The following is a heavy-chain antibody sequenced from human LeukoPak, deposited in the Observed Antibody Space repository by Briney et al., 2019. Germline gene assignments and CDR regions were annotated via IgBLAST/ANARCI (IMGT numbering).Heavy chain of an antibody. Sequence: ASVKVSCKASGYTFTSFGISWVQQAPGQGLEWMGWISAYNGNTNYTQKLQGRVTMTTDTSTSTAYMELRSLRSDDTAVYYCARQRGGYWGLDYWGQGTLVTVSS. CDR2: ISAYNGNT. V-gene: IGHV1-18*01. CDR1: GYTFTSFG. CDR3: ARQRGGYWGLDY. J-gene: IGHJ4*02. D-gene: IGHD2-21*02.